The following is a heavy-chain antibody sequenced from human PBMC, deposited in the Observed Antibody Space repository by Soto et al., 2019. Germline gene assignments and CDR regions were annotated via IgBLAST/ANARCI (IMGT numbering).Heavy chain of an antibody. CDR1: GFSLSTSGVG. CDR2: IYWDDDM. V-gene: IGHV2-5*02. CDR3: AHSVWRGYKAWFDP. D-gene: IGHD3-3*01. J-gene: IGHJ5*02. Sequence: QITLKESGPTRVKPTQTLTLTCTFSGFSLSTSGVGVGWIRQPPGKALEWLALIYWDDDMRYSPSLKTRLTNTKDTAKNQVVLTMTTMDPVDTATYYCAHSVWRGYKAWFDPWGQGTLVTVSS.